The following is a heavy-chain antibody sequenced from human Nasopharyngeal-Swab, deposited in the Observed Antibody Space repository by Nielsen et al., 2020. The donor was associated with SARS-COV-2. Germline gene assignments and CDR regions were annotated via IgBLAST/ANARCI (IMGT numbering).Heavy chain of an antibody. D-gene: IGHD2-21*02. CDR2: ISGSGGST. Sequence: GESLKISCAASGFTFSSYAMSWVRRAPGKGLEWVSAISGSGGSTYYADSVKGRFTISRDNSKNTLYLQMNSLRAEDTAVYYCAKIGFRMATGFDYWGQGTLVTVSS. V-gene: IGHV3-23*01. CDR1: GFTFSSYA. CDR3: AKIGFRMATGFDY. J-gene: IGHJ4*02.